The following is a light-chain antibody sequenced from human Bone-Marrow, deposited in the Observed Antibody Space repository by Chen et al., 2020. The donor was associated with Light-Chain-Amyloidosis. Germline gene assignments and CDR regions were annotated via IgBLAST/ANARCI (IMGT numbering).Light chain of an antibody. CDR1: SGDVGTYNY. CDR2: AFS. CDR3: SSFTSSSSYV. J-gene: IGLJ1*01. Sequence: QSALTQPASVSGSPGQSITISCTGTSGDVGTYNYVSWYQQPPGKAPKVLIYAFSNRPSGVSNRFSGSKSGNTASLTISGLQAADEADYYCSSFTSSSSYVFGPWTKVTVL. V-gene: IGLV2-14*01.